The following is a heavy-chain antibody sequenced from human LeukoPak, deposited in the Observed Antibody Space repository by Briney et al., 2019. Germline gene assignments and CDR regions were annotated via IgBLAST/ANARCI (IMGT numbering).Heavy chain of an antibody. CDR3: ARPHTTGTTGGFDY. CDR1: GGSISSYY. Sequence: SETLSLTCTVSGGSISSYYWSWIRQPPGKGLEWIGYIYYSGSTNCNPSLKSRVTISVDTSKNQFSLKLSSVTAADTAVYYCARPHTTGTTGGFDYWGQGTLVTVSS. V-gene: IGHV4-59*01. J-gene: IGHJ4*02. CDR2: IYYSGST. D-gene: IGHD1-1*01.